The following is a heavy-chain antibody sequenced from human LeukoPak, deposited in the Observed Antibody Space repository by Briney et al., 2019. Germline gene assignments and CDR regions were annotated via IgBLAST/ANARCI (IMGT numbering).Heavy chain of an antibody. V-gene: IGHV3-74*01. CDR3: ASGPTGSA. J-gene: IGHJ5*02. Sequence: QTAGYLSLSCAASGFTFSSYWLHWVRQAPGQGLVWVSRLNSDGSTTIYADSVKGRFTISRDNAKNTLYLQMNSLRAEDTAMYFCASGPTGSAWGQGTLVTVSS. D-gene: IGHD1-14*01. CDR2: LNSDGSTT. CDR1: GFTFSSYW.